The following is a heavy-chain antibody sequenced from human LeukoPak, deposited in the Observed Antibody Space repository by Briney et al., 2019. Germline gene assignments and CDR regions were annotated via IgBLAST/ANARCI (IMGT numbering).Heavy chain of an antibody. CDR2: INHSGST. CDR1: GGSFSGYY. Sequence: SETQSLTCAVYGGSFSGYYWSWIRQPPGKWLEWIGEINHSGSTNYNPSLKSRVTISVDTSKNQFSLKLSSVTAADTAVYHCARGSTGPQDAFDIWGQGTMVTVSS. J-gene: IGHJ3*02. CDR3: ARGSTGPQDAFDI. V-gene: IGHV4-34*01.